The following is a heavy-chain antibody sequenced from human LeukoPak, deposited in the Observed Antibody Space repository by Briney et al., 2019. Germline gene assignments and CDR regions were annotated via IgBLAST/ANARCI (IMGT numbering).Heavy chain of an antibody. CDR2: ISYSVAT. Sequence: SETLSLTCTVSGGSISSYYWSWIRQPPGRGLEWIAYISYSVATNYNPSLNSRVTISVDTSKNQFSLKLSSVTAADTAVYYCARGRGSLTYWGQGTLATVSS. V-gene: IGHV4-59*01. D-gene: IGHD3-10*01. CDR1: GGSISSYY. CDR3: ARGRGSLTY. J-gene: IGHJ4*02.